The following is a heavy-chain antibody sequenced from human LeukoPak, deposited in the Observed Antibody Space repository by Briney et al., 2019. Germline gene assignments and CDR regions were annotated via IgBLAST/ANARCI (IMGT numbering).Heavy chain of an antibody. Sequence: GGSLRLSCAASGFTFSTYWMHWVRQAPGKGLVWVSRINRAGTIKTYADSVNGRFTISRDNAKNTLYLQMSSLRVEDTAVYYCARESSSSLDYWGQGTLVTVSS. CDR1: GFTFSTYW. V-gene: IGHV3-74*01. CDR3: ARESSSSLDY. CDR2: INRAGTIK. J-gene: IGHJ4*02. D-gene: IGHD6-13*01.